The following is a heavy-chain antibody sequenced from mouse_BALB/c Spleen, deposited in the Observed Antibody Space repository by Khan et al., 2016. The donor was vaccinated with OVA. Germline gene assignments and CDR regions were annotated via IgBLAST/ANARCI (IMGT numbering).Heavy chain of an antibody. J-gene: IGHJ3*01. CDR3: ARSGVDFFAY. CDR1: GYAFSNNW. CDR2: IYPGDGNT. V-gene: IGHV1-80*01. Sequence: QVQLKESGAELVRPGSSMKISCKASGYAFSNNWMNWVRQGPGQGLEWIGKIYPGDGNTNYHGKFQDKATITADKSSSKAYMQLSSLTSEDSAVYFCARSGVDFFAYWGQGTLVTGSA.